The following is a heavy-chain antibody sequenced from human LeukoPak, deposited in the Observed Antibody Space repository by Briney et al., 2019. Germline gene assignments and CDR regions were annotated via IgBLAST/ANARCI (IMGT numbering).Heavy chain of an antibody. Sequence: GASVKVSSKASGGTFSSYAISWVRQAPGQGLEWMGGIIPIFGTANYAQKFQGRVTITTDESTSTAYMELSSLRSEDTAVYYCARGRGYCSSTSCYTAFYMDVWGKGTTVTVSS. D-gene: IGHD2-2*02. CDR3: ARGRGYCSSTSCYTAFYMDV. V-gene: IGHV1-69*05. CDR2: IIPIFGTA. J-gene: IGHJ6*03. CDR1: GGTFSSYA.